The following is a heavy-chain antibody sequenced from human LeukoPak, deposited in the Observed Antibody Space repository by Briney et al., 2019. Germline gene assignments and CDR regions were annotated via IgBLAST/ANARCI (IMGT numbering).Heavy chain of an antibody. CDR3: ARLRGAFDY. CDR2: IYYSGST. V-gene: IGHV4-59*01. Sequence: SETLSLTCAVYGGSFSGYYWSWIRQPPGKGLECIGYIYYSGSTNYNPSLKSRVTISVDTSKNQFSLRLSSVTAADTAVYYCARLRGAFDYWGQGTLVTVSS. CDR1: GGSFSGYY. D-gene: IGHD3-16*01. J-gene: IGHJ4*02.